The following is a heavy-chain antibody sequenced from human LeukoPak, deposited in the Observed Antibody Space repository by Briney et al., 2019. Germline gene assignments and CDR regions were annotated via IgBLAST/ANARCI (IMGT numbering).Heavy chain of an antibody. CDR3: ASAHSSGYYLFDH. CDR2: IYPGDSDT. J-gene: IGHJ4*02. Sequence: GESLKISCKGSGYSFTSYWIGWVRPMPGKGLEWMGIIYPGDSDTRYSPSFQGQVTISADKSISTAYLQWSSLKASDTAMYYCASAHSSGYYLFDHWGQGTLVTVSS. CDR1: GYSFTSYW. V-gene: IGHV5-51*01. D-gene: IGHD3-22*01.